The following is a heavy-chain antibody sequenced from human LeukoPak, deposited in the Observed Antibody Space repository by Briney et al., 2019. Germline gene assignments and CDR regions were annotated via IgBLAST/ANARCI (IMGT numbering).Heavy chain of an antibody. V-gene: IGHV4-30-2*01. CDR3: AGATVTYYFDY. CDR1: GRSISSGGFS. J-gene: IGHJ4*02. Sequence: SQTMSLTCTVSGRSISSGGFSWSWIRQPPGTGLEWIGYIYHSGNTYYNPSLKSRVTISIDRSTHQFSLNLSSVTAADTAVYYCAGATVTYYFDYWGQGTLVTVSS. D-gene: IGHD3-10*01. CDR2: IYHSGNT.